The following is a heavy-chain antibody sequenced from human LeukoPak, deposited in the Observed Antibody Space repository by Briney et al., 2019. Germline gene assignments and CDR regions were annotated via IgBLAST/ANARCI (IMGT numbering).Heavy chain of an antibody. Sequence: SETLSLTCAVYGGSFSGYYWSWIRQPPGKGLEWIGEINHSGSTNYNPSLKSRVTISVDTSKNQFSLKLSSVTAADTAVYYCARTTYYYDSSGYRPFDYWGQGTLVTVSS. D-gene: IGHD3-22*01. CDR2: INHSGST. CDR3: ARTTYYYDSSGYRPFDY. V-gene: IGHV4-34*01. J-gene: IGHJ4*02. CDR1: GGSFSGYY.